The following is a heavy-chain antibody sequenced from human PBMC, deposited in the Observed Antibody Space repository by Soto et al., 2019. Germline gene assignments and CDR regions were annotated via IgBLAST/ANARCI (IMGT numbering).Heavy chain of an antibody. D-gene: IGHD1-7*01. Sequence: GGSLRLSCAASGFTFSSYAMHWVRQAPGKGLEWVAVISYDGSNKYYADSVKGRFTISRDNSKNTLYLQMNSLRAEDTAVYYCAYDWYNWNYNWFDPWGQGTLVTVSS. CDR1: GFTFSSYA. CDR2: ISYDGSNK. J-gene: IGHJ5*02. CDR3: AYDWYNWNYNWFDP. V-gene: IGHV3-30-3*01.